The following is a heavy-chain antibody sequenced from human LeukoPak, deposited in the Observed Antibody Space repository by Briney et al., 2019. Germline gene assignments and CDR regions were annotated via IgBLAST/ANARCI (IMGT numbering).Heavy chain of an antibody. J-gene: IGHJ4*02. CDR1: GFTFSAYA. V-gene: IGHV3-15*01. CDR2: IKSKTDGGTT. D-gene: IGHD3-22*01. CDR3: TTAPYYYDSSGICY. Sequence: GGSLRLSCEASGFTFSAYAMTWVRQAPGKGLEWVGRIKSKTDGGTTDYAAPVKGRFTISRDDSKNTLYLQMNSLKTEDTAVYYCTTAPYYYDSSGICYWGQGTLVTVSS.